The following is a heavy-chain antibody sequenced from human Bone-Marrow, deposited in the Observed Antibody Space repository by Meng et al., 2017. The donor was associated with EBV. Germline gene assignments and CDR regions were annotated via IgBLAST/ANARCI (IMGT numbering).Heavy chain of an antibody. V-gene: IGHV3-30*03. CDR2: ISYDGSNK. Sequence: QGLLLGSGGGVAQPGRSVRLYCVASGFTCSSYGMHWVRQAPGKGLEWVAVISYDGSNKYYADSVKGRFTISRDNSKNTLYLQMNSLRAEDTAVYYCATIVGASPVDYWGQGTLVTVAS. J-gene: IGHJ4*02. CDR3: ATIVGASPVDY. D-gene: IGHD1-26*01. CDR1: GFTCSSYG.